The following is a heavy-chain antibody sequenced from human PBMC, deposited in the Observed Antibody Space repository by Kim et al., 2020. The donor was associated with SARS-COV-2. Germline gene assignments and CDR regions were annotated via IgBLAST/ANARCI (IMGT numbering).Heavy chain of an antibody. CDR3: ARAVFVRGGIPGT. CDR2: INADGSIT. V-gene: IGHV3-74*01. D-gene: IGHD3-10*02. CDR1: GFTFTSHW. J-gene: IGHJ5*02. Sequence: GGSLRLSCAASGFTFTSHWMHWVRQAPGKGLVWVSRINADGSITNYTDSVQGRFFISRDNAKNTVYLQMTSLTAEDTAVYYCARAVFVRGGIPGTWGQGTLVTVSS.